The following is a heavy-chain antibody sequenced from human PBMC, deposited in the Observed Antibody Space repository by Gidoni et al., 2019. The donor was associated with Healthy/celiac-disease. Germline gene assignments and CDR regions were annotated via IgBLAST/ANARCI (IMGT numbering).Heavy chain of an antibody. J-gene: IGHJ4*02. D-gene: IGHD2-15*01. CDR1: GFTFSSYS. CDR2: ISSSSSTI. Sequence: EVQLVESGGGLVQPGGSLRLSCAASGFTFSSYSMNWVRQAPGKGLGWVSYISSSSSTIYYADSVKGRFTISRDNAKNSLYLQMNSLRAEDTAVYYCARERGWGIVVVVAATGPFDYWGQGTLVTVSS. V-gene: IGHV3-48*01. CDR3: ARERGWGIVVVVAATGPFDY.